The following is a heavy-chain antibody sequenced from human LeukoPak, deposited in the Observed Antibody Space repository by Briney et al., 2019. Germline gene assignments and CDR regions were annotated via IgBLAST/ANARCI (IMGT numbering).Heavy chain of an antibody. CDR3: ARDGYCSSTSCSIFDY. D-gene: IGHD2-2*03. J-gene: IGHJ4*02. Sequence: SETLSLTCTVSGGSVSSGSYYWSWIRQPPGKGLGWIGYIYYSGSTNYNPSLKSRVTISVDTSKNQFSLKLSSVTAADTAVYYCARDGYCSSTSCSIFDYWGQGTLVTVSS. CDR1: GGSVSSGSYY. CDR2: IYYSGST. V-gene: IGHV4-61*01.